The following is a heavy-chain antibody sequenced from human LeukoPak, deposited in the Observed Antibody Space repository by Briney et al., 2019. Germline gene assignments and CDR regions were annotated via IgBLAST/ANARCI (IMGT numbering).Heavy chain of an antibody. CDR3: ARYRTRMIVSPDAFDI. J-gene: IGHJ3*02. V-gene: IGHV1-18*04. D-gene: IGHD3-22*01. Sequence: GASVKVSCKASGYTFTSYYMHWVRQAPGQGLEWMGWISAYNGNTNYAQKLQGRVTMTTDTSTSTAYMELRSLRSDDTAVYYCARYRTRMIVSPDAFDIWGQGTMVTVSS. CDR1: GYTFTSYY. CDR2: ISAYNGNT.